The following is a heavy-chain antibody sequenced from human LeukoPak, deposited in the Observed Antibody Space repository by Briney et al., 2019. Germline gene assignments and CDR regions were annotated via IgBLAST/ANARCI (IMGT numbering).Heavy chain of an antibody. CDR1: GYTFPSYG. CDR3: ARDYGIAVAGTFDP. CDR2: ISAYGGNT. V-gene: IGHV1-18*01. D-gene: IGHD6-19*01. J-gene: IGHJ5*02. Sequence: GASVKVSCKASGYTFPSYGISWERLAPGQGLEWMGWISAYGGNTNYAQKLQGRVTMTTDTSTSTAYMELRSLRSDDTAVYYCARDYGIAVAGTFDPWGQGTLVTVSS.